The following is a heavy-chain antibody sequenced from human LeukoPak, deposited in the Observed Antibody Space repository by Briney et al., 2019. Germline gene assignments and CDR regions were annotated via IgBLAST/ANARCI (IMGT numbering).Heavy chain of an antibody. Sequence: SETLSLTCAVYGGSFSGYYWSWIRQPPGKGLEWIGEINHSGSTNYNPSLKSRVTISVDTSKNQFSLKLSPVTAADTAVYYCARGRMLPYFDYWGQGTLVTVSS. V-gene: IGHV4-34*01. D-gene: IGHD1-14*01. CDR3: ARGRMLPYFDY. J-gene: IGHJ4*02. CDR1: GGSFSGYY. CDR2: INHSGST.